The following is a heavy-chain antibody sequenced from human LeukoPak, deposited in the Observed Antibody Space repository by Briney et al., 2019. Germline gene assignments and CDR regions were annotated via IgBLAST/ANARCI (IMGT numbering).Heavy chain of an antibody. D-gene: IGHD3-9*01. CDR2: IYWNDDK. CDR1: GFSLSTSGVG. CDR3: ARYDIFTGYYETYYYYYGMDV. J-gene: IGHJ6*02. Sequence: SGPTLVKPTQSLTLTCTFSGFSLSTSGVGVGWIRQPEGKALEWLALIYWNDDKRYSPSLKSRLTITKDTSKNQVVLTMTNTDTVDTATSYCARYDIFTGYYETYYYYYGMDVWGQGTTVTVSS. V-gene: IGHV2-5*01.